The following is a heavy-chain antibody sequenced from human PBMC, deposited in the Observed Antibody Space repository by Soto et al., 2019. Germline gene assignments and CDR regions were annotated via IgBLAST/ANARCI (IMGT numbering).Heavy chain of an antibody. D-gene: IGHD2-2*01. CDR2: ISAYNGNT. Sequence: GASVKVSCKASGYTFTSYGISWVRQAPGQGLEWMGWISAYNGNTNYAQKLQGRVTMTTDTSTSTAYMELRSLRSDDTAVYYCARSDIVVVPAANLGPWGQGTLVTVSS. J-gene: IGHJ5*02. V-gene: IGHV1-18*01. CDR3: ARSDIVVVPAANLGP. CDR1: GYTFTSYG.